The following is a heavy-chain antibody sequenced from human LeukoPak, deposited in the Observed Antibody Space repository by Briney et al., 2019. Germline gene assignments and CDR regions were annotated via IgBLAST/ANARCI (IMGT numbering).Heavy chain of an antibody. CDR1: GFTFSRYA. CDR2: TSGSGATT. CDR3: AKTRPLDSSSWSHGDY. D-gene: IGHD6-13*01. V-gene: IGHV3-23*01. J-gene: IGHJ4*02. Sequence: GGSLRLSCAASGFTFSRYAMSWVRQAPGKGLEWVSTTSGSGATTFYADSVKGRFTISRDNSKNTLYLQMNSLRAEDTAVYYCAKTRPLDSSSWSHGDYWGQGTLVTVSS.